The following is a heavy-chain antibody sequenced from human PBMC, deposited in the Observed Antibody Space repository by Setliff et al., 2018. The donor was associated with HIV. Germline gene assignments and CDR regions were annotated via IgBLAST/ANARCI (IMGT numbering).Heavy chain of an antibody. D-gene: IGHD5-12*01. Sequence: LSLTCTVSGGSVTSGGHYWSWIRQQPGKAPEWIGYIHYTGSNFYNPSLTDRLTISVDTSKNQFSLKLSYVTAADTAVYYCARGGNSRAAWFDSWGQGTLFTVSS. V-gene: IGHV4-31*02. CDR1: GGSVTSGGHY. CDR2: IHYTGSN. J-gene: IGHJ5*01. CDR3: ARGGNSRAAWFDS.